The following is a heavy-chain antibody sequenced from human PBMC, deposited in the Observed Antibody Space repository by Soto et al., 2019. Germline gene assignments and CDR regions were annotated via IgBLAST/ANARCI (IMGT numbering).Heavy chain of an antibody. CDR1: GFTFSSYD. CDR2: IGTAGDT. Sequence: EVQLVESGGGLVQPGGSLRLSYAASGFTFSSYDMHWVRQATGKGLEWVSAIGTAGDTYYPGSVKGRFTISRENAKNSLYLQMNSLRAGDTAVYYCARGVTSSWYPSDAFDIWGQGTMVTVSS. CDR3: ARGVTSSWYPSDAFDI. J-gene: IGHJ3*02. D-gene: IGHD6-13*01. V-gene: IGHV3-13*01.